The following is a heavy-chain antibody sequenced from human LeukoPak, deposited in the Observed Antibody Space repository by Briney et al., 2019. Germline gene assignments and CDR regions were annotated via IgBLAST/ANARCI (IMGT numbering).Heavy chain of an antibody. CDR1: GGSITIYS. V-gene: IGHV4-4*07. D-gene: IGHD3-10*01. CDR3: ARTTPSMIRGAIIDS. Sequence: PSETLSLTCTVSGGSITIYSWNWILQPAGKGLACIGRIYTNGNTNYNPSLKSRVTMSVHTSNNQFSLQLRSVTAADTAVYYCARTTPSMIRGAIIDSWGQGTLVTVSS. CDR2: IYTNGNT. J-gene: IGHJ4*02.